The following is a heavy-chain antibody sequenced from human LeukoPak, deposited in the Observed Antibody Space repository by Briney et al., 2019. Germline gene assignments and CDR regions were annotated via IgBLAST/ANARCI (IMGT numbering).Heavy chain of an antibody. D-gene: IGHD3-10*01. V-gene: IGHV3-64*01. CDR2: ISGNGDST. Sequence: GGSLRLSCAASGFTFSSFATHWVRQAPGKGLEYVSTISGNGDSTYYANSVRGRFTISTDNSKNTLYLQMGSLGTEDMAVYYCARSFSGMDYWGQGTLVTVSS. CDR3: ARSFSGMDY. CDR1: GFTFSSFA. J-gene: IGHJ4*02.